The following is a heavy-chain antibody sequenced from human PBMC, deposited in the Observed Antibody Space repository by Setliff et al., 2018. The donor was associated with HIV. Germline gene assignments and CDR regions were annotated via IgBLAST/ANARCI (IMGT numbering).Heavy chain of an antibody. J-gene: IGHJ3*01. CDR3: ARDRVVGATLDPLDL. V-gene: IGHV3-30-3*01. CDR2: IGYDASKE. CDR1: GFIFSDYA. Sequence: PGGSLRLSCAASGFIFSDYAIHWVRQAPGKGLEWVAVIGYDASKEYYADSVKGRFTVSRDNSKNTLYLQMNSLRAEDTAVYYCARDRVVGATLDPLDLWGQGTMVTVSS. D-gene: IGHD1-26*01.